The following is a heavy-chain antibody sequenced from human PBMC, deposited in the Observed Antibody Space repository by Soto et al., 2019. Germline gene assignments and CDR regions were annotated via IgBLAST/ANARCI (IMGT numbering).Heavy chain of an antibody. CDR3: ARSSYYYDSSGYFFSWFDP. D-gene: IGHD3-22*01. Sequence: PSETLSLTCTVSGGSISSSSYYWGWIRQPPGKGLEWIGSIYYTGSTKYNPSLQSRVTMSVDTSKNQFSLRLSSVTAADTAVYFCARSSYYYDSSGYFFSWFDPWGQGTLVTVSS. V-gene: IGHV4-39*07. J-gene: IGHJ5*02. CDR1: GGSISSSSYY. CDR2: IYYTGST.